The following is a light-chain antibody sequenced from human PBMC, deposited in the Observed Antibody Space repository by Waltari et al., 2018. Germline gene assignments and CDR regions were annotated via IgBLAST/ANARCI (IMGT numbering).Light chain of an antibody. CDR1: SGSVASNY. CDR3: QSYDSNNDWV. Sequence: NFMLTQPHSVSESPGKTVTISCTGSSGSVASNYVQWYQQRPGRAPNTWIFEDNHRPSWSPVRFSVPFDSSSNSASLTVSGLQTEDEADYYGQSYDSNNDWVFGGGTKLTVL. CDR2: EDN. V-gene: IGLV6-57*02. J-gene: IGLJ3*02.